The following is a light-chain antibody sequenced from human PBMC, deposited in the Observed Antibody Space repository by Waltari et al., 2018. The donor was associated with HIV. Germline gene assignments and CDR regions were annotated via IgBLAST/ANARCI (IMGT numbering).Light chain of an antibody. CDR1: QGISDN. CDR2: AAS. CDR3: QKYNSAPPLT. V-gene: IGKV1-27*01. Sequence: DIQMTQSPSSLSASVGDRVTITCRATQGISDNLAWYQRKPGKVPKLLIYAASTLQSGVPSRFSGSGSGTDFTLTISSLQPEDVATYYCQKYNSAPPLTFGGGTKVEIK. J-gene: IGKJ4*01.